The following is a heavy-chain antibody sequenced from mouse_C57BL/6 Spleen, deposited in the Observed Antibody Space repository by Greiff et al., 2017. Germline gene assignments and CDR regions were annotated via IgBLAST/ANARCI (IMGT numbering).Heavy chain of an antibody. CDR3: ARRGSQRGYFDV. CDR2: ISGGGGNT. J-gene: IGHJ1*03. Sequence: EVQLVESGGGLVKPGGSLKLSCAASGFTFSSYTMSWVRQTPEKRLEWVATISGGGGNTYYPDSVKGRFTISRDNAKNTLYLQMSSLRSEDTALYYCARRGSQRGYFDVWGTGTTVTVSS. CDR1: GFTFSSYT. V-gene: IGHV5-9*01.